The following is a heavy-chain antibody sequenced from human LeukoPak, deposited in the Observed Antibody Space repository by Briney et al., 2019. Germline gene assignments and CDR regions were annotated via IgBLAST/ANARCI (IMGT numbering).Heavy chain of an antibody. D-gene: IGHD5-18*01. CDR1: GGSISSGGYY. CDR2: IYYSGST. Sequence: SQTLSLTCTVSGGSISSGGYYWSWIRQHPGKGLEWIGYIYYSGSTYYNPSLKSRVTLSVDTSKNQFSLKLSSVTAADTAVYYCARGDTAMVTFDYWGQGTLVTVSS. CDR3: ARGDTAMVTFDY. J-gene: IGHJ4*02. V-gene: IGHV4-31*03.